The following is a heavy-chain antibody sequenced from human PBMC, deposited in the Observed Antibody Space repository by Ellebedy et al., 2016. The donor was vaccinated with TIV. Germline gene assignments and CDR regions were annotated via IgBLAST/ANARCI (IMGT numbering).Heavy chain of an antibody. J-gene: IGHJ2*01. Sequence: GGSLRLSCVASGFTFTDYWMTWVRQAPGKGLEWVSNVSQDGSEKYYVDSVKGRFTVSRDNVRDSLYLQMNSLRAEDTAMYFCARDYLALRYFDWQNNYYFDLWGRGALVTVSS. D-gene: IGHD3-9*01. CDR3: ARDYLALRYFDWQNNYYFDL. CDR1: GFTFTDYW. V-gene: IGHV3-7*01. CDR2: VSQDGSEK.